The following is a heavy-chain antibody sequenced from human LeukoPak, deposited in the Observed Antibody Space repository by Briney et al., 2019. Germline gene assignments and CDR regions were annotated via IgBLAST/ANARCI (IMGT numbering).Heavy chain of an antibody. Sequence: SETLSLTCAVYGGSFSGYYWSWIRQPPGKGLEWIGEINHSGSTNYNPSLKSRVTISVDTSKNQFSLKLSSVTAADTAVYYCARAGPTNKYYDYVWGSYRSLNWFDPWGQGTLVTVSS. CDR2: INHSGST. D-gene: IGHD3-16*02. CDR1: GGSFSGYY. CDR3: ARAGPTNKYYDYVWGSYRSLNWFDP. V-gene: IGHV4-34*01. J-gene: IGHJ5*02.